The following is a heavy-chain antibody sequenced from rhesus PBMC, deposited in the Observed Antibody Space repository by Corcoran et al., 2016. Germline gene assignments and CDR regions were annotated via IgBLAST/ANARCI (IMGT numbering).Heavy chain of an antibody. D-gene: IGHD6-43*01. V-gene: IGHV4-99*02. CDR2: IFGSSGST. J-gene: IGHJ4*01. Sequence: QVQLQESGPGLVKPSETLSLTCAVSGYSVRRGFYWGWIRQPPGKGLEDIWYIFGSSGSTYYNPSLRIRITISKDTSKNQFSLRRSSVTAADTAVYYCTRVQYSSSPIDYWGQGVQVTVSS. CDR1: GYSVRRGFY. CDR3: TRVQYSSSPIDY.